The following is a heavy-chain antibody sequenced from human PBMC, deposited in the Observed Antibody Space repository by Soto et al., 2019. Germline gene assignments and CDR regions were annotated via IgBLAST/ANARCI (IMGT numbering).Heavy chain of an antibody. CDR3: IYRRSSSGGYH. V-gene: IGHV2-5*02. J-gene: IGHJ5*02. CDR2: VYWDDDR. CDR1: GLSLTTKEVG. Sequence: QITLKESGPTLVKPTQTLTLTCTLSGLSLTTKEVGVGWIRQAPGKALEWLALVYWDDDRRYSPSLMSRLTVTKDTSKNQVVLEMTNMDSVDTAMYFCIYRRSSSGGYHWGQGTVVTVSS. D-gene: IGHD6-25*01.